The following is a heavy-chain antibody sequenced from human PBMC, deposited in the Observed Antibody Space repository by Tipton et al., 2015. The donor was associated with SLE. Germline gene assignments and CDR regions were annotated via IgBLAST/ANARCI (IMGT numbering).Heavy chain of an antibody. D-gene: IGHD1-26*01. CDR1: GFTFGDYA. CDR3: ARAYSGSYYPNFDY. Sequence: RSLRLSCTASGFTFGDYAMSWVRQAPGKGLEWVGFIRSKAYGGTTEYAASVKGRFTISRDDSKSIAYLQMNSLKTEDTAVYYCARAYSGSYYPNFDYWGQGTLVTVSS. J-gene: IGHJ4*02. CDR2: IRSKAYGGTT. V-gene: IGHV3-49*04.